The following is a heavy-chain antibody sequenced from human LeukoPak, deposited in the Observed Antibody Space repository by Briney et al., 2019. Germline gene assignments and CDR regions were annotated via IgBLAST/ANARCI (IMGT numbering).Heavy chain of an antibody. CDR2: IRYDGSNK. V-gene: IGHV3-30*02. D-gene: IGHD5-18*01. CDR3: AKEARRGYSYGYFSSYFDS. J-gene: IGHJ4*02. Sequence: GGSLRLSCAASGFTFSSYEMNWVRQAPGKGLEWVAFIRYDGSNKYYADSVKGRYTISRDNSKNTLYLQMNSLRAEDTAVYYCAKEARRGYSYGYFSSYFDSWGQGTLVTVSS. CDR1: GFTFSSYE.